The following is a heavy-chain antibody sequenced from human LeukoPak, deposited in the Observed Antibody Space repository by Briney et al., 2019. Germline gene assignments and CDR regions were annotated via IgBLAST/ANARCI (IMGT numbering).Heavy chain of an antibody. CDR3: ASRLQSGSPWYFDY. CDR1: GYTFTTSF. Sequence: ASVKVSCKASGYTFTTSFMHWVRQAPGQGLEWVGIINPSGDTTSYAQQLQGRVTMTRDTSSSTVYMELSSLRSEDTAVYYCASRLQSGSPWYFDYCGQGTLVTVSS. J-gene: IGHJ4*02. CDR2: INPSGDTT. D-gene: IGHD1-26*01. V-gene: IGHV1-46*04.